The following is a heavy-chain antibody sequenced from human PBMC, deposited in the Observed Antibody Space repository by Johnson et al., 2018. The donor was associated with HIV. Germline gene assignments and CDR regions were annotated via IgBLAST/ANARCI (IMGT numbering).Heavy chain of an antibody. J-gene: IGHJ3*02. CDR1: GFTFSGYW. Sequence: MQLVESGGGLVQPGGSLRLSCAASGFTFSGYWVYWVRQAPGKGLVWVSRVNNDGGDTIYADSVKGRFTISRDNAKNTLYLQMNSLRAEDTAVYYCARNGLIPAAKGVAFDIWGQGTTVTVSS. CDR2: VNNDGGDT. CDR3: ARNGLIPAAKGVAFDI. V-gene: IGHV3-74*02. D-gene: IGHD2-2*01.